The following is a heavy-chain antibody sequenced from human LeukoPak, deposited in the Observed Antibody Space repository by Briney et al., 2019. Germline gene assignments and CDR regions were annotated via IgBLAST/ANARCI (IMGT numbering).Heavy chain of an antibody. J-gene: IGHJ4*02. D-gene: IGHD3-10*01. CDR3: ARGGVGSFDL. CDR2: IHSDGRDT. Sequence: PGGSLRLSCGASGFNFGYYCMHWARQVPGKGLVWVSRIHSDGRDTTYAESVKGRFTISRDNAKNTLSLEMNSLNVDDTAVYFCARGGVGSFDLWGQETLVTVSS. CDR1: GFNFGYYC. V-gene: IGHV3-74*03.